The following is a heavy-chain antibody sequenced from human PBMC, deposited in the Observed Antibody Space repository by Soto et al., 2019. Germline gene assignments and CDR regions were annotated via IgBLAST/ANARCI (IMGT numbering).Heavy chain of an antibody. J-gene: IGHJ5*02. CDR1: GYTLTELS. CDR3: ATAAGDSSSSNWFDP. V-gene: IGHV1-24*01. D-gene: IGHD6-6*01. CDR2: FDPEDGET. Sequence: GASVKVSCKVSGYTLTELSMHWVRQAPGKGLEWMGGFDPEDGETIYAQKFQGRVTTTEDTSTDTAYMELSSLRSEDTAVYYCATAAGDSSSSNWFDPWGQGTLVTVSS.